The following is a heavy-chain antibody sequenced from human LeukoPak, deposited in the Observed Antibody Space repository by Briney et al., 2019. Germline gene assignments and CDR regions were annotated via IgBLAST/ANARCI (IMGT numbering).Heavy chain of an antibody. CDR3: ARQGAVVRGYYYFSGIDV. CDR2: IYHRGST. CDR1: GCSIRSYPYY. Sequence: PSGTLSLNCTVSGCSIRSYPYYWGWMRPPPGQGLEWIGGIYHRGSTYYNPSLQSRLTMSVDMSKNQFSLKLSSVTAADTAVYYCARQGAVVRGYYYFSGIDVWGQGTTVAVSS. D-gene: IGHD3-22*01. V-gene: IGHV4-39*01. J-gene: IGHJ6*02.